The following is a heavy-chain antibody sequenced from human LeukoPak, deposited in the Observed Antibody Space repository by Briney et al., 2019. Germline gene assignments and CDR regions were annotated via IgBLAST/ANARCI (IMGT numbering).Heavy chain of an antibody. CDR1: GFTFSSYW. Sequence: GGSLRLSRAASGFTFSSYWMHWVRQPPGKGLVWVSRIKSDGSSTSYADSVKGRFTISRDNAKNTLYLQMNSLRAEDTAVYYCARAMVPLFEDWGQGTLVTVSS. D-gene: IGHD4/OR15-4a*01. CDR3: ARAMVPLFED. J-gene: IGHJ4*02. V-gene: IGHV3-74*01. CDR2: IKSDGSST.